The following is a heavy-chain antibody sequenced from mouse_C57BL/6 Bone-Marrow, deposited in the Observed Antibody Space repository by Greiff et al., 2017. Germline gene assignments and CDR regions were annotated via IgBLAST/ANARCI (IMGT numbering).Heavy chain of an antibody. CDR1: GYTFTSYW. V-gene: IGHV1-64*01. Sequence: VQLQQPGAELVKPGASVKLSCKASGYTFTSYWMHWVKQRPGQGLEWIGMIHPNSGSTNYNEKFKSKATLTADKSSSTSYMQLSSLTSEDSAVYYWSRGDYDYDYAMDYWGQGTSVTVSS. CDR2: IHPNSGST. J-gene: IGHJ4*01. CDR3: SRGDYDYDYAMDY. D-gene: IGHD2-4*01.